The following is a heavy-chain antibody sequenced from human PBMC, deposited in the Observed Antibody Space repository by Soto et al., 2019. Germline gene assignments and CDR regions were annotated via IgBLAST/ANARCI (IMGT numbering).Heavy chain of an antibody. J-gene: IGHJ6*02. CDR2: IYSGGST. CDR1: GFTVSSNY. D-gene: IGHD5-12*01. Sequence: GGSLRLSCAASGFTVSSNYMSWGRQAPAQGLEWVSVIYSGGSTYYADSVKGRFTISRDNSKNTLYLQMNSLRAEDTAVYYCARDSGYENYYYYGLDVWGQGTTVTVSS. V-gene: IGHV3-53*01. CDR3: ARDSGYENYYYYGLDV.